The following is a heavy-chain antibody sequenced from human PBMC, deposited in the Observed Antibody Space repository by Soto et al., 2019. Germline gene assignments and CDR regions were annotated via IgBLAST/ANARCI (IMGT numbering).Heavy chain of an antibody. V-gene: IGHV3-15*01. J-gene: IGHJ6*02. D-gene: IGHD2-2*01. CDR1: GFTFSNAW. CDR3: TTESLGCSSTSCYPFYYYYYGMDV. CDR2: IKSKTDGGTT. Sequence: GGSLRLSCAASGFTFSNAWMSWVRQAPGKGLEWVGRIKSKTDGGTTDYAAPVEGRFTISRDDSKNTLYLQMNSLKTEDTAVYYCTTESLGCSSTSCYPFYYYYYGMDVWGQGTTVTVSS.